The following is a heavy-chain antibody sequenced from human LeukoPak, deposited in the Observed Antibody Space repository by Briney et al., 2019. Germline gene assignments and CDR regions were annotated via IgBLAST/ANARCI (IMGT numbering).Heavy chain of an antibody. CDR1: GFTCSDYS. V-gene: IGHV3-21*01. J-gene: IGHJ4*02. D-gene: IGHD6-13*01. CDR2: ISGRGSYI. Sequence: PGGSLRLSCAASGFTCSDYSMNWVRQAPGKGLEWVSFISGRGSYIYYVESVKGRSTISRDNAKNSLYLQMNSLRAEDTAVYYCATGPYSSTGGDWGQGTLVTVSS. CDR3: ATGPYSSTGGD.